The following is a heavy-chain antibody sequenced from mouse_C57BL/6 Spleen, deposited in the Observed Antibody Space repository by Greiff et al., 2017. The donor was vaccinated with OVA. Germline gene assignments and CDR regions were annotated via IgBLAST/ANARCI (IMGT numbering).Heavy chain of an antibody. J-gene: IGHJ1*03. D-gene: IGHD2-4*01. CDR2: IYPGDGDT. Sequence: QVQLQQSGAELVKPGASVKISCKASGYAFSSYWMNWVKQRPGKGLEWIGQIYPGDGDTNYNGKFKGKATLTADKSSSTAYMQLSSLTSEDSAVYFCAKDDYDYWYFDVWGTGTTVTVSS. CDR1: GYAFSSYW. CDR3: AKDDYDYWYFDV. V-gene: IGHV1-80*01.